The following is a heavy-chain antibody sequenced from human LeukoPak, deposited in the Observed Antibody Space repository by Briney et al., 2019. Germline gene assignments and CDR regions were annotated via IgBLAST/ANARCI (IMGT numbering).Heavy chain of an antibody. V-gene: IGHV3-30*02. CDR3: TKPYTLVHVRYNSTWHYFDD. J-gene: IGHJ4*02. CDR2: IRYDGSNK. D-gene: IGHD6-13*01. CDR1: GFTFSSDG. Sequence: GGSLRLSCAASGFTFSSDGMHWVRQAPGKGLEWVAFIRYDGSNKYYADSVKGRFTISRDNSKNTLYLQMNSLRAEDTAVYFCTKPYTLVHVRYNSTWHYFDDWGQGTLVTVSS.